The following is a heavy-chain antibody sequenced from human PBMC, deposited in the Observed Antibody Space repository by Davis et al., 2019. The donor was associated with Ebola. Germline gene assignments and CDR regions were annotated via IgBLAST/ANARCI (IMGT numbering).Heavy chain of an antibody. J-gene: IGHJ6*02. CDR1: GYTFTGYY. V-gene: IGHV1-2*02. D-gene: IGHD6-6*01. CDR3: ARGQYRSPTGGMDV. CDR2: INPNSGGT. Sequence: ASVKVSCKASGYTFTGYYMHWVRQAPGQGLEWMGWINPNSGGTNYAQKFQGRVTMTRDTSTSTVYMELSSLRSEDTAVYYCARGQYRSPTGGMDVWGQGTTVTVSS.